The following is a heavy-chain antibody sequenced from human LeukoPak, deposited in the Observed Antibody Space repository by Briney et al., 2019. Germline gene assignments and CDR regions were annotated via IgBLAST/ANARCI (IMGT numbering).Heavy chain of an antibody. Sequence: SETLSLTCTVSGGSIISYYWSWIRQPPAKGLEWIGYIYYSGSTNYNPSLKSRVTISVDTSKNQFSLKLSSVTAADTAVYYCARVGHYYYYGMDVWGQGTTVTVSS. V-gene: IGHV4-59*01. CDR2: IYYSGST. CDR1: GGSIISYY. CDR3: ARVGHYYYYGMDV. D-gene: IGHD3-16*01. J-gene: IGHJ6*02.